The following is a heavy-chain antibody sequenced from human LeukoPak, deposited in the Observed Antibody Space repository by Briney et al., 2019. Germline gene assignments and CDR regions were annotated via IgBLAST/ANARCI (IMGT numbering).Heavy chain of an antibody. D-gene: IGHD6-13*01. V-gene: IGHV1-18*01. CDR2: INTSNGNT. CDR3: ARDLRFIPAASANGWFDP. J-gene: IGHJ5*02. CDR1: GYTFTHYG. Sequence: GASVKVSCRTSGYTFTHYGISWVRQVPGQGLEWLGWINTSNGNTNFAQKVQGRVTVTTDTSTSTAYMELRSLRSDDTAVYYCARDLRFIPAASANGWFDPWGQGTLVTVSS.